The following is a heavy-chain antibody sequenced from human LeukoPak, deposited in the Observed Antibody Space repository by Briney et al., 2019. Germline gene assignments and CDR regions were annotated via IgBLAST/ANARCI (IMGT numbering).Heavy chain of an antibody. CDR1: GFTFSSYG. Sequence: GGSLRLSCAASGFTFSSYGMHWVRQAPGKGREWVAVIWYDGSNKYYADSVKGRFTISRDNSKNTLYLQMNSLRAEDTAVYYCASGGKFGESSFDYWGQGTLVTVSS. CDR2: IWYDGSNK. V-gene: IGHV3-33*01. J-gene: IGHJ4*02. D-gene: IGHD3-10*01. CDR3: ASGGKFGESSFDY.